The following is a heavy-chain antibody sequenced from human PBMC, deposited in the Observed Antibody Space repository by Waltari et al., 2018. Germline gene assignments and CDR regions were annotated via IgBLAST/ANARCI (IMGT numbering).Heavy chain of an antibody. Sequence: QVQLVQSGAEVKKPGSSVKVSCKASGGTFSSYAISWVRQAPGQGLEWMGGIIPILGIANYAQKFQGRVTITADESTSTAYMELSSLRSEDTAVYYCARGGIRIAARPYYYYYYMDVWGKGTTVTVSS. V-gene: IGHV1-69*04. D-gene: IGHD6-6*01. CDR2: IIPILGIA. CDR1: GGTFSSYA. J-gene: IGHJ6*03. CDR3: ARGGIRIAARPYYYYYYMDV.